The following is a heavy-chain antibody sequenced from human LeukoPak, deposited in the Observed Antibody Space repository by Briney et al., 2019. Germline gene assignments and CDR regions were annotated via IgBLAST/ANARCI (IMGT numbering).Heavy chain of an antibody. V-gene: IGHV3-23*01. D-gene: IGHD5-12*01. J-gene: IGHJ4*02. Sequence: PGGSLRLSCAASGFTFSSYAMSWDRQAPGKGLEWVSAISGSGGSTYYADSVKGRFTISRDNSKNTLYLQMNSLRAEDTAVYYCAKGGSGYVKGFDYWGQGTLVTVSS. CDR3: AKGGSGYVKGFDY. CDR1: GFTFSSYA. CDR2: ISGSGGST.